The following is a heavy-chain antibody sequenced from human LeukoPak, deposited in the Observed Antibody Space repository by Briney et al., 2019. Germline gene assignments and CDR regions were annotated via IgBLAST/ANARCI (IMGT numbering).Heavy chain of an antibody. V-gene: IGHV4-61*02. CDR1: GGSISSGTYY. D-gene: IGHD3-10*01. J-gene: IGHJ5*02. CDR3: ARGLDYYGSGSYLNNWFDP. Sequence: SETLSLTCTVSGGSISSGTYYWSWVRQPAGKGLEWIGRIYTSGSTNYNPSLKSRVTISVDTSKNQFSLTLNSVTAADTAVCYCARGLDYYGSGSYLNNWFDPWGQGTLVTVSS. CDR2: IYTSGST.